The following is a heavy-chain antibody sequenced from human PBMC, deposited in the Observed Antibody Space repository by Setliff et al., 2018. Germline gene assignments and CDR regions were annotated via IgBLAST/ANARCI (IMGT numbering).Heavy chain of an antibody. CDR3: AREEGRDLSPQSYYYMDV. V-gene: IGHV1-69*05. Sequence: SVKVSCKASGGAFRSYGISWVRQAPGQGLEWMGGIIPMFGSANYAQKFKGRVTIITADFTGTAYMELSSLTSDDTAVYFCAREEGRDLSPQSYYYMDVWGKGTTVTVAS. CDR1: GGAFRSYG. CDR2: IIPMFGSA. J-gene: IGHJ6*03.